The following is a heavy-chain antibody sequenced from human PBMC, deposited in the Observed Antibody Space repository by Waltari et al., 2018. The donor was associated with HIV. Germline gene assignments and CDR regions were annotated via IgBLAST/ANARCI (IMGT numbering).Heavy chain of an antibody. Sequence: QVQLRQWGSGLLKPSETLSLTCAVYGGSLDHYFWAWIRRSPERGLEWVGEIGHTGETNYNPSFKSRITVSVDTSKNQFSLTLRSATAADTAVYYCVRGLQSHPHFRSYDPWGQGTPVTVSS. CDR2: IGHTGET. J-gene: IGHJ5*02. CDR1: GGSLDHYF. D-gene: IGHD3-3*02. V-gene: IGHV4-34*01. CDR3: VRGLQSHPHFRSYDP.